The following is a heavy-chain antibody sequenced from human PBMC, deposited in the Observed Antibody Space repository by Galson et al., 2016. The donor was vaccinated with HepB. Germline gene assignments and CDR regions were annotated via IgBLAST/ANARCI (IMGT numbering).Heavy chain of an antibody. V-gene: IGHV1-18*04. J-gene: IGHJ4*02. CDR1: GYTFTSYG. CDR2: ISAYNGNT. CDR3: AREASSGWYGADY. Sequence: SVKVSCKASGYTFTSYGISWVRQAPGQGLEWLGWISAYNGNTKYSQKLQGRGTMTTDASTSTAYMELRSLGSDDTAVYYCAREASSGWYGADYWGQGTLVTVSS. D-gene: IGHD6-19*01.